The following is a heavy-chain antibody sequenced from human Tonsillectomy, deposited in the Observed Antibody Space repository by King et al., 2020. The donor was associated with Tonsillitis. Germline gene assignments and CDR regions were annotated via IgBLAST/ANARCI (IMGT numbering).Heavy chain of an antibody. J-gene: IGHJ4*02. D-gene: IGHD5-12*01. CDR2: IIPISGTT. Sequence: LVQSGAEVRKPGSSVRVSCTASGGSFSRFAITWVRQAPGQGLEWMGVIIPISGTTNYAQKFQGRVTIIADESTSTASMELGSLRSEDTAVYYCARVAKTTGYDVYYFDYWGQGTLVTVSS. V-gene: IGHV1-69*01. CDR1: GGSFSRFA. CDR3: ARVAKTTGYDVYYFDY.